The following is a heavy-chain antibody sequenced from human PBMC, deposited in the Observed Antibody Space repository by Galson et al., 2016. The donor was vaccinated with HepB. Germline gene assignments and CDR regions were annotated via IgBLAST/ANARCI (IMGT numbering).Heavy chain of an antibody. CDR1: GFTFSNYG. V-gene: IGHV3-23*01. D-gene: IGHD1-26*01. CDR2: ISRSGDST. CDR3: VQGSTAPAV. Sequence: SLRLSCAASGFTFSNYGMTWVRQAPGKGLEVVSSISRSGDSTDYADSVKGRFTISRDNSKNTLSLQMNSLTADDPAIYSCVQGSTAPAVWGKGTTVTVSS. J-gene: IGHJ6*04.